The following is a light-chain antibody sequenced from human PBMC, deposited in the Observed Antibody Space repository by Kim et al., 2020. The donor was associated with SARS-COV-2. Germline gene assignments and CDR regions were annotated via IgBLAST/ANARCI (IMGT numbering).Light chain of an antibody. CDR3: QKYDSAPWT. CDR2: GAS. V-gene: IGKV1-27*01. CDR1: QGISHS. Sequence: ASVGERVTITCRAIQGISHSLAWYRQKPGKGPLLLIYGASTLQSGVPSRFSGSGSGTEFTLTISSLQPEDAATYYCQKYDSAPWTFGQGTKVDIK. J-gene: IGKJ1*01.